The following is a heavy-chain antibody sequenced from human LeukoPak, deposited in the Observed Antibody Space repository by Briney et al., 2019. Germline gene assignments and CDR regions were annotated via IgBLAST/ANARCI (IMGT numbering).Heavy chain of an antibody. D-gene: IGHD2-2*01. Sequence: EASVKVSCKASGGTFSSYAISWVRQAPGQGLEWMGGIIPIFGTANYAQKFQGRVTMTRNTSISTAYMELSSLRSEDTAVYYCARRGYCSSTSCYASGYYWGQGTLVTVSS. CDR1: GGTFSSYA. CDR2: IIPIFGTA. V-gene: IGHV1-69*05. CDR3: ARRGYCSSTSCYASGYY. J-gene: IGHJ4*02.